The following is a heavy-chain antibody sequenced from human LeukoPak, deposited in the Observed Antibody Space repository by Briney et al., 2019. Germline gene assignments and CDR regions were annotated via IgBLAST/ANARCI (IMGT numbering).Heavy chain of an antibody. CDR3: ASFLYYYDRSGYWSPFDY. V-gene: IGHV1-69*13. Sequence: SVKVSCKASGGTFSSYAISWVRQAPGQGLEWMGGIIPIFGTANYAQKFQGRVTIAADESTSTAYMELSSLRSEDTAVYYCASFLYYYDRSGYWSPFDYWGQGTLVTVSS. CDR1: GGTFSSYA. CDR2: IIPIFGTA. D-gene: IGHD3-22*01. J-gene: IGHJ4*02.